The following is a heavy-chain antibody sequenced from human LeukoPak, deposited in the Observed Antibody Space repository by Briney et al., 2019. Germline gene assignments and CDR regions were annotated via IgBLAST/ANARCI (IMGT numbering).Heavy chain of an antibody. Sequence: ASVKVSCKASGYTFTGYYMHWVRQAPGQGLEWMGWINPNSGGTNYAQKFQGRVTMTRDTSISTAYMELSRLRSDDTAVCYCARGSYCSSTSCYTFDYWGQGTLVTVSS. CDR3: ARGSYCSSTSCYTFDY. D-gene: IGHD2-2*02. CDR1: GYTFTGYY. J-gene: IGHJ4*02. CDR2: INPNSGGT. V-gene: IGHV1-2*02.